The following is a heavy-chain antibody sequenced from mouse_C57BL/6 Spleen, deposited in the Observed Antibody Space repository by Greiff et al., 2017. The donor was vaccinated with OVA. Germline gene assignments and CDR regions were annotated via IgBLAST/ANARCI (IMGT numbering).Heavy chain of an antibody. CDR1: GFTFSDYY. CDR3: AREGITVPFDY. Sequence: EVHLVESEGGLVQPGSSMKLSCTASGFTFSDYYMAWVRQVPEKGLEWVANINYDGSSTYYLDSLKSRFIISRDNAKNILYLQMSSLKSEDTATYYCAREGITVPFDYWGQGTTLTVSS. CDR2: INYDGSST. J-gene: IGHJ2*01. D-gene: IGHD1-3*01. V-gene: IGHV5-16*01.